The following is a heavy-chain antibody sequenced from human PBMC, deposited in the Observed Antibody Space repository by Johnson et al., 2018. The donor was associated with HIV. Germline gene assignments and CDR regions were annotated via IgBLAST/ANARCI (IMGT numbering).Heavy chain of an antibody. J-gene: IGHJ3*02. CDR2: INWNGGST. V-gene: IGHV3-20*04. Sequence: MLLVESGGGVVRPGGSLRLSCAASGFTFDDYGMSWVRQAPGKGLEWVSGINWNGGSTGYADSVTGRFTISRDNAKNSLSLQMNSLRAEDTALYYCTRGGRKQLACDAFDIWGQGTMVTVSS. CDR3: TRGGRKQLACDAFDI. CDR1: GFTFDDYG. D-gene: IGHD6-6*01.